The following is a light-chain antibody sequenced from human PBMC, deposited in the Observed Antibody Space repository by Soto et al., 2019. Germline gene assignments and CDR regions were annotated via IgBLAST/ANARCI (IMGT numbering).Light chain of an antibody. J-gene: IGKJ1*01. V-gene: IGKV3-15*01. CDR1: QSVSSN. CDR2: GAS. CDR3: QQYKNWPPAWT. Sequence: ERGMTQSPATLSVSPGERATLSCRASQSVSSNLAWYQQKPGQAPRLFIYGASTRATAIPPRFSGSGSGTEFTLTISSLQSEDFAVYYCQQYKNWPPAWTFGQGTKVDIK.